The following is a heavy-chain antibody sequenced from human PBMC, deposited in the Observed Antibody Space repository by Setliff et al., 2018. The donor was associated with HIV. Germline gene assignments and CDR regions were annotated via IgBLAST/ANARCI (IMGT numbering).Heavy chain of an antibody. V-gene: IGHV3-23*01. CDR1: GFTFSNYE. CDR3: AKTLPTLYPPHDYYFAMDV. D-gene: IGHD2-15*01. CDR2: ISGSGDST. J-gene: IGHJ6*02. Sequence: GGSLRLSCAASGFTFSNYEMNWVRQAPGKGLEWVSVISGSGDSTFYADSLKGRFTISRDNSKNTLYLQMNSLRAEDTAVYYCAKTLPTLYPPHDYYFAMDVWGQGTTVTVSS.